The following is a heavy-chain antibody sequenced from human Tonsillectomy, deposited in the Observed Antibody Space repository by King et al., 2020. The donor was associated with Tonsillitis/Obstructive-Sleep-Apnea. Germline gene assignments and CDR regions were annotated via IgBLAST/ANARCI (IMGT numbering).Heavy chain of an antibody. Sequence: QLVQSGAEVKKPGASVRVSCTASGYTFSDYYMHWVRQAPGQGLEWMGWINPNSGGTDYAQKFQGRVTMTRDTSISTAYMELSRLGSDDTAVYYCARELGDIVVVPAAPPLVNWFDPWGQGTLVTVSS. V-gene: IGHV1-2*02. CDR3: ARELGDIVVVPAAPPLVNWFDP. J-gene: IGHJ5*02. CDR2: INPNSGGT. CDR1: GYTFSDYY. D-gene: IGHD2-2*01.